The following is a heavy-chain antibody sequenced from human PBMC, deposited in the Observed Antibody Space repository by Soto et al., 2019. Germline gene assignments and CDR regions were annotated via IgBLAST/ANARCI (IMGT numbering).Heavy chain of an antibody. D-gene: IGHD3-10*01. CDR2: INSASSTI. Sequence: PGGSLRLSCAASGFTFSSYSMNWVRQAPGKGLEWVSYINSASSTIYYADSVKGRFTISRDNAKNSLYLQMNSLRAEDTAVYYCARGRKYGSGTGNSYYYYMDVWGKGTTVTVSS. J-gene: IGHJ6*03. CDR3: ARGRKYGSGTGNSYYYYMDV. CDR1: GFTFSSYS. V-gene: IGHV3-48*01.